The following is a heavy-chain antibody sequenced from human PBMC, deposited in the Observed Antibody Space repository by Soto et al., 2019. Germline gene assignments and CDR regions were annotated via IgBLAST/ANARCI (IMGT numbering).Heavy chain of an antibody. Sequence: PSETLSLTCPVSGGSISSSSYYWGWIRQPPGKGLEWIGSIYYSGSTYYNPSLKSRVTISVDTSKNQFSLKLSFVTASDTAVYYCARRAEISSSIDYWGQGTLVTVSS. CDR3: ARRAEISSSIDY. J-gene: IGHJ4*02. D-gene: IGHD6-13*01. CDR2: IYYSGST. CDR1: GGSISSSSYY. V-gene: IGHV4-39*01.